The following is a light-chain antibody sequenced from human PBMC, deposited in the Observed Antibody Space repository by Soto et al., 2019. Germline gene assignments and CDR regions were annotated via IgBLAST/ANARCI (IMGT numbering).Light chain of an antibody. Sequence: EIVMTQSPATLSVSPGERATLSCRASQTVISNLAWYQQKPGQAPRLLIYDASNRATGIPARFSGSGSGTDFTLTISSLEPEDFAVYYCQQRSNWFDLTCGGGTKGDIK. CDR2: DAS. CDR1: QTVISN. V-gene: IGKV3-11*01. CDR3: QQRSNWFDLT. J-gene: IGKJ4*01.